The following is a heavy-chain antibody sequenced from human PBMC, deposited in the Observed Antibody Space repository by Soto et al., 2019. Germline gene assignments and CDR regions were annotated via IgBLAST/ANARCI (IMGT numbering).Heavy chain of an antibody. CDR2: IYYSGNT. CDR3: ASTYSGYLDN. J-gene: IGHJ4*02. CDR1: GGSMSSGAYY. D-gene: IGHD3-22*01. Sequence: SETLSLTCTVSGGSMSSGAYYWRWIRQHPGKGLEWIAYIYYSGNTYYNPSLRSRITISLDTSKNQFSLKLTSVTDADTAVYYCASTYSGYLDNWGQGTLVTVSS. V-gene: IGHV4-31*03.